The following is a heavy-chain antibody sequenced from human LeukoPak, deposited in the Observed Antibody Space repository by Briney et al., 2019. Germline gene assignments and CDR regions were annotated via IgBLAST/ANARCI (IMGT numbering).Heavy chain of an antibody. CDR2: INPNSGGT. J-gene: IGHJ4*02. V-gene: IGHV1-2*02. CDR3: ARAIRRGVGTSCCGY. CDR1: GYTFTGYY. D-gene: IGHD2-2*01. Sequence: ASVKVSCKASGYTFTGYYMHWVRQAPGQGLEWMGWINPNSGGTNYAQKFQGRVTMTRDTSISTAYMELSRLRSDDTAVYYCARAIRRGVGTSCCGYWGQGTLVTVSS.